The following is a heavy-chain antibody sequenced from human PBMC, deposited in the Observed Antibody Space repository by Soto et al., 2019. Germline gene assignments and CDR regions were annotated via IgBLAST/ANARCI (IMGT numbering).Heavy chain of an antibody. V-gene: IGHV3-72*01. CDR2: SRNKANSFST. D-gene: IGHD2-21*01. CDR1: GFTFSDHY. CDR3: TRIAYNYGPGDY. J-gene: IGHJ4*02. Sequence: PGGSLRLSCEVSGFTFSDHYMDRVRQTPGKGLEWVGRSRNKANSFSTAYAPSVKGRFTISRDDSKSSLYLQMNSLKTDDTAVYYCTRIAYNYGPGDYWGQGTLVTVSS.